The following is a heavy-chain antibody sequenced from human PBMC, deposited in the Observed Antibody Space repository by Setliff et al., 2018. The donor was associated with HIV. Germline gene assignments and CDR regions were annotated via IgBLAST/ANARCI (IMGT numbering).Heavy chain of an antibody. Sequence: PGGSLRLSCAASGFTFSSYSMNWVRQAPGKGLEWVSFISSSSSYIYYADSVRGRFTISRDNAKNTVYLQLTSLRAEDTAVYYCARGPQYNFWGGYLGLWGQGTLVTVSS. V-gene: IGHV3-21*01. CDR1: GFTFSSYS. CDR3: ARGPQYNFWGGYLGL. D-gene: IGHD3-3*01. J-gene: IGHJ4*02. CDR2: ISSSSSYI.